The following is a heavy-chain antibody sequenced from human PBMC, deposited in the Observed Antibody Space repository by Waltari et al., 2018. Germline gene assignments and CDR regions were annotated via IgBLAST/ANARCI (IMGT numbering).Heavy chain of an antibody. CDR3: ATGKYSYGLLVFDY. J-gene: IGHJ4*02. CDR1: GYTLTDLS. D-gene: IGHD5-18*01. V-gene: IGHV1-24*01. CDR2: FDPEDGET. Sequence: QVQLVQSGAEVKQPGASVKVSCKVSGYTLTDLSMHWLPQAPGKGLEWMGGFDPEDGETIYAQKFQGRVTMTEDTSTDTAYMELSSLRSEDTAVYYCATGKYSYGLLVFDYWGQGTLVTVSS.